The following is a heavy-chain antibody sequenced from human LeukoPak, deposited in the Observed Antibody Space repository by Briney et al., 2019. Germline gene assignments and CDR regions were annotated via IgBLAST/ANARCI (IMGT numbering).Heavy chain of an antibody. CDR2: ISSSGNII. CDR1: GLTFSDYE. J-gene: IGHJ4*02. D-gene: IGHD3-3*01. V-gene: IGHV3-48*03. Sequence: PGGSLRLSCAASGLTFSDYEMNWVRQAPGKGLEWVSYISSSGNIIHYADSVKGRFTISRDNAKNSLYLQMNSLRAEDTAVYYCAKDGERSGYYIINVDYWGQGTLVTVSS. CDR3: AKDGERSGYYIINVDY.